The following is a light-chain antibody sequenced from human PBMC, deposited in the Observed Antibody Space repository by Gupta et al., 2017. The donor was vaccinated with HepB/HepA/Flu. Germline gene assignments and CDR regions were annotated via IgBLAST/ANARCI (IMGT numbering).Light chain of an antibody. Sequence: QSALTQPPSASGSPGQSVTIYCTGTSSDVGGYNYVSWYQQHPGKAPKLMIYEVSKRPSGVPDRFSGSKSGNTASLTVSGLQAEEEADYYCSSYAGSNNVVFGGGTKLTVL. CDR2: EVS. V-gene: IGLV2-8*01. CDR1: SSDVGGYNY. CDR3: SSYAGSNNVV. J-gene: IGLJ2*01.